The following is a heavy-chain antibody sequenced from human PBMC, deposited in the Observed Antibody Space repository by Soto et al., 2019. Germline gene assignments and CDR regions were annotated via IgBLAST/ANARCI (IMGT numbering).Heavy chain of an antibody. CDR2: INVYNGHT. D-gene: IGHD3-10*01. V-gene: IGHV1-18*01. CDR3: ASDTSRGEYDY. J-gene: IGHJ4*02. CDR1: GYTFTSYG. Sequence: QVQLVQSGAEVKKPGASVKVSCKASGYTFTSYGISWVRQAPGQGLEWMGWINVYNGHTNYAQQLQGRVTMTTDTSTSTAYLDLRSLRSDDTAVYFCASDTSRGEYDYWGQGTLVTVSS.